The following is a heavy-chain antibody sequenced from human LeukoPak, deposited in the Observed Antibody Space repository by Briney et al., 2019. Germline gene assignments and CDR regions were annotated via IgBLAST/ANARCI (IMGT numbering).Heavy chain of an antibody. J-gene: IGHJ4*02. CDR2: INPNNGYT. V-gene: IGHV1-2*02. CDR3: ARDHYYSSGSPSFDY. D-gene: IGHD3-10*01. Sequence: GASVKVSCKASRYTFTGYYMHWVRQAPGQGLEWMGWINPNNGYTNYAQKFQGRVTMTRDTSITTAYMELDSLKSDDTAVYYCARDHYYSSGSPSFDYWGQGTLVTVSS. CDR1: RYTFTGYY.